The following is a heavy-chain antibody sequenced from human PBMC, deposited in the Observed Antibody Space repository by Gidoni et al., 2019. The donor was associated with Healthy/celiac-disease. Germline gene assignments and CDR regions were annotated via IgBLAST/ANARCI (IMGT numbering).Heavy chain of an antibody. CDR1: GFTFSDYY. J-gene: IGHJ5*02. Sequence: QVQLVESGGGLVKPGGSLRLSCAASGFTFSDYYMSWIRQAPGKGLEWVSYISSSSSYTNYADSVKGRFTISRDNAKNSLYLQMNSLRAEDTAVYYCARDGRERAYNWFDPWGQGTLVTVSS. CDR2: ISSSSSYT. CDR3: ARDGRERAYNWFDP. D-gene: IGHD1-26*01. V-gene: IGHV3-11*06.